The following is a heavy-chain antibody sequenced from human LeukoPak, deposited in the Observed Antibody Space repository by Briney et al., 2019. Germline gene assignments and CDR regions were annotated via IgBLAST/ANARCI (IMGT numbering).Heavy chain of an antibody. D-gene: IGHD4-23*01. V-gene: IGHV1-2*02. CDR2: INPNSGGT. CDR1: GYTFTGYY. Sequence: GASVKVSCKASGYTFTGYYMHWVRQAPGQGLEWMGWINPNSGGTNYAQKFQGRVTMTRDTSISTAYMELSRLRSDDTAVYYCARDPNDYGGNWLDYWGQGTLVTVSS. CDR3: ARDPNDYGGNWLDY. J-gene: IGHJ4*02.